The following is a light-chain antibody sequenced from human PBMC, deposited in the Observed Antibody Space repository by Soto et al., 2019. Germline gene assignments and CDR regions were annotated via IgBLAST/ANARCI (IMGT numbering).Light chain of an antibody. CDR1: QSVSSY. V-gene: IGKV3-20*01. CDR2: DAS. CDR3: QQYEDSPVT. Sequence: EIVMTQSPGTLSLSPGERATLSCRASQSVSSYLAWYQQKPGQAPRLLTADASDGATGIPDRFSGSGSGTDFTLTISRLAPEDFAVYCCQQYEDSPVTFGQGTKVDIK. J-gene: IGKJ1*01.